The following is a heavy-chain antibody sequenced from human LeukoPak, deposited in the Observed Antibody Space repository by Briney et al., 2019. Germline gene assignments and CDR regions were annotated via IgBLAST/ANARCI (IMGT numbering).Heavy chain of an antibody. CDR2: ISWNSGSI. D-gene: IGHD3-16*02. CDR3: AIDPMSNTFGGVIVPNWFDP. J-gene: IGHJ5*02. V-gene: IGHV3-9*01. CDR1: GFTFDDYA. Sequence: PGRSLRLSCAASGFTFDDYAMHWVRQAPGKGLEWVSGISWNSGSIGYADSVKGRFTISRDNAKNSLYLQMNSLRAEDTALYYCAIDPMSNTFGGVIVPNWFDPWGQGTLVTVSS.